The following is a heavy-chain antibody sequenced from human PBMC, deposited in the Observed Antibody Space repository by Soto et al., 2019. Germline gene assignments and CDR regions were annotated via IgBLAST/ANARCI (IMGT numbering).Heavy chain of an antibody. D-gene: IGHD3-22*01. CDR1: GCTIINHS. CDR2: ISSSSSTI. Sequence: GRPKRLPCAASGCTIINHSMNWISQAQGKGLEWVSYISSSSSTIYYADSVKGRFTISRDNAKNSLYLQMNSLRDEDTAVYYCARVSTYYYDSSGLRRKGGMDVWGQGTTVTVSS. J-gene: IGHJ6*02. V-gene: IGHV3-48*02. CDR3: ARVSTYYYDSSGLRRKGGMDV.